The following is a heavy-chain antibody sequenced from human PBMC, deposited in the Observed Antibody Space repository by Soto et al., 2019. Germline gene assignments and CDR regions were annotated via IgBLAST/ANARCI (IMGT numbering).Heavy chain of an antibody. Sequence: PSETLSLTCAVYGGSFSGYYWSWIRQPPGKGLEWIGEINHSGSTNYNPSLKSRVTISVDTSKNQFSLKLSSVTAADTAVYYCARGHRRNTAMVKGRNYYYGMDVWGQGTTVTVSS. CDR1: GGSFSGYY. D-gene: IGHD5-18*01. CDR3: ARGHRRNTAMVKGRNYYYGMDV. V-gene: IGHV4-34*01. CDR2: INHSGST. J-gene: IGHJ6*02.